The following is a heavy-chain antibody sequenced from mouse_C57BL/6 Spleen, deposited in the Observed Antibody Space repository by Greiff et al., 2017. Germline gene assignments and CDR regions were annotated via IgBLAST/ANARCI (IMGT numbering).Heavy chain of an antibody. CDR3: ASGTHITTVVDSDAMDY. CDR2: ISSGSSTI. J-gene: IGHJ4*01. Sequence: EVKLVESGGGLVKPGGSLTLSCAASGFTFSDYGMHWVRQAPEKGLEWVAYISSGSSTIYYADTVKGRFTMSRDNAKNTLCLKMTSLRSEDTAMYYCASGTHITTVVDSDAMDYWGQGTSVTVSS. D-gene: IGHD1-1*01. V-gene: IGHV5-17*01. CDR1: GFTFSDYG.